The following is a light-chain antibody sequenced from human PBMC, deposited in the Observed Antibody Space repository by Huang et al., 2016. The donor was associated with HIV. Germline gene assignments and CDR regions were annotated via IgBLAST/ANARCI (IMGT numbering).Light chain of an antibody. CDR2: GAS. V-gene: IGKV1-39*01. J-gene: IGKJ1*01. Sequence: DIQMTQSPSSLSASVGDTITIACRAGQTIGTYLNWYQQRPGEAPHRLIYGASSLQSGVPSRFRGRGSGSDVTLTISGLQPEDFATYYCQQSHFTPPWTFGQGTKVEV. CDR3: QQSHFTPPWT. CDR1: QTIGTY.